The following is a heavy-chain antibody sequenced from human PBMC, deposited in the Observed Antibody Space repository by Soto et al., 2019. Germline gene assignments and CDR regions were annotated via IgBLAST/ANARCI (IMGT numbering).Heavy chain of an antibody. D-gene: IGHD2-21*02. CDR1: GFTFSSYA. V-gene: IGHV3-23*01. CDR3: ARGRGRYCGGDCEF. CDR2: ISANSGSK. J-gene: IGHJ4*02. Sequence: EVQLLESGGGLVQPGGSLRLSCEVSGFTFSSYAMSWVRQAPGKGLEWVSGISANSGSKYYADSVKGRFTISRDNSKNTLDLQMDSLRVEDTALYHCARGRGRYCGGDCEFWGQGTLVAVSS.